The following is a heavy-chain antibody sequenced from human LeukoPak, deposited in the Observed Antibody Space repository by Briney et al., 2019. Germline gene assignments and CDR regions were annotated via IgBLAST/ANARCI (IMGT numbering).Heavy chain of an antibody. Sequence: PGRSLRLSCAASGFTFSSYAMHWVRQAPGKGLEWVAVISYDGSNKYYADSVKGRFTISRDNSKNTLYLQMNNLRAEDTAIYYCARQEYYFEYWGRGTLVTVSS. CDR3: ARQEYYFEY. V-gene: IGHV3-30*04. J-gene: IGHJ4*02. CDR1: GFTFSSYA. D-gene: IGHD6-6*01. CDR2: ISYDGSNK.